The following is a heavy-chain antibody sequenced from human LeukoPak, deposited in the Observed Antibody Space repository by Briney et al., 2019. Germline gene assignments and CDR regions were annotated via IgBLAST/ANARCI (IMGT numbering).Heavy chain of an antibody. V-gene: IGHV1-69*05. J-gene: IGHJ5*02. CDR2: IVPIFGTT. Sequence: GSSVKVSCKASGGIFRRHALSWVRQAPGQGLEWMGGIVPIFGTTNYAPSFQGRVTFTTDESMNTAYMELIDLKFEDTAVYYCAGEGNRIAAPDNNWFDPWGQGTLVTVSS. CDR1: GGIFRRHA. CDR3: AGEGNRIAAPDNNWFDP. D-gene: IGHD6-13*01.